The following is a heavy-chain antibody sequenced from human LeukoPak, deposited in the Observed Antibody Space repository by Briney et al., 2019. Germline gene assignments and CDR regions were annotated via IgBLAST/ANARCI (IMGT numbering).Heavy chain of an antibody. CDR3: AETNTQDWFDP. J-gene: IGHJ5*02. V-gene: IGHV4-39*07. Sequence: SETLSLTCRVSGGSISSTSYYWGWIRQPPGKGLEWIASIYHSGETFYNPSLESRVAISVYTSNNEVFLDLYSVTAADTATYYCAETNTQDWFDPWGRGTLVTVSS. D-gene: IGHD2-8*01. CDR1: GGSISSTSYY. CDR2: IYHSGET.